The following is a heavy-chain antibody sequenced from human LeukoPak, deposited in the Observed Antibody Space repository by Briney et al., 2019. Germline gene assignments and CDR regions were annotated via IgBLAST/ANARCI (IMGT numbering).Heavy chain of an antibody. CDR1: GYTFTSYG. CDR3: ARVGHYYDSSGYYYMVDY. J-gene: IGHJ4*02. CDR2: ISAYNGNT. Sequence: ASVKVSCKASGYTFTSYGISWVRQAPGQGLEWMGWISAYNGNTNYAQKLQGRVTMTTDTSTSTAYMELRSLRSDDTAVYYCARVGHYYDSSGYYYMVDYWGQGTLVTVPS. D-gene: IGHD3-22*01. V-gene: IGHV1-18*01.